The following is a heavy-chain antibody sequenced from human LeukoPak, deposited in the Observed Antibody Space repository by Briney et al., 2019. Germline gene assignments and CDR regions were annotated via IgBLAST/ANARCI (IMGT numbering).Heavy chain of an antibody. CDR3: ARGGIVFGFDP. Sequence: SETLSLTCAVYGGSFSGYYWSWIRQPAGKGLEWIGRIYTSGSTNYNPSLKSRVTMSVDTSKNQFSLKLSSVTAADTAVYYCARGGIVFGFDPWGQGTLVTVSS. CDR2: IYTSGST. V-gene: IGHV4-59*10. J-gene: IGHJ5*02. CDR1: GGSFSGYY. D-gene: IGHD2-15*01.